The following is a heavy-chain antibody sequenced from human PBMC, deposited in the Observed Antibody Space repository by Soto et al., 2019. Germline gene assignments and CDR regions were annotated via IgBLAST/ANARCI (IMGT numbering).Heavy chain of an antibody. CDR2: IDGSGDST. Sequence: GGSLRLSCATSGFPFRDYAMSWVRQTPGKGLEWVSAIDGSGDSTYYADSVKGRFTISRDNSGNTLYLQMDSLRAEDTAVYFCAKDRGWTYYFDYWGQGALVTVS. D-gene: IGHD6-19*01. CDR3: AKDRGWTYYFDY. V-gene: IGHV3-23*01. J-gene: IGHJ4*02. CDR1: GFPFRDYA.